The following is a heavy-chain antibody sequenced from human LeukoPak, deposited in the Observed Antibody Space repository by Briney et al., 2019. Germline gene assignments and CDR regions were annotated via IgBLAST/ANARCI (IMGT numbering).Heavy chain of an antibody. Sequence: KTSETLSLTCTVSGGSISSSSYYWGWIRQPPGKGLEWIGYIYYSGSTNYNPSLKSRVTISVDTSKNQFSLKLSSVTAADTAVYYCARHVLRDFWSGYPHDAFDIWGQGTMVTVSS. CDR2: IYYSGST. CDR3: ARHVLRDFWSGYPHDAFDI. J-gene: IGHJ3*02. CDR1: GGSISSSSYY. D-gene: IGHD3-3*01. V-gene: IGHV4-61*05.